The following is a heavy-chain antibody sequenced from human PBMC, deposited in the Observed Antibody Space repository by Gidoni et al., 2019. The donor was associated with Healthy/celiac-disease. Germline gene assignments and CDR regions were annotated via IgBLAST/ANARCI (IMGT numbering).Heavy chain of an antibody. J-gene: IGHJ4*02. CDR1: GFTFSSYG. CDR2: ISYDGSNK. Sequence: QVQLVESGGGVVQPGRSLRLSCAASGFTFSSYGMHWVRQAPGKGLEWVAVISYDGSNKYYADSVKGRFTISRDNSKNTLYLQMNSLRAEDTAVYYCAKDLWFRELLPTYFDYWGQGTLVTVSS. D-gene: IGHD3-10*01. V-gene: IGHV3-30*18. CDR3: AKDLWFRELLPTYFDY.